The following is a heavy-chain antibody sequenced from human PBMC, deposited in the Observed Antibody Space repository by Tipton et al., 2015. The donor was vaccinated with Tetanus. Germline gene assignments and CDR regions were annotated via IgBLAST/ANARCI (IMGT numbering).Heavy chain of an antibody. J-gene: IGHJ5*02. CDR3: ARLPKHYSASGST. D-gene: IGHD3-10*01. CDR1: GYSFNIYW. CDR2: IYPGDFDA. V-gene: IGHV5-51*01. Sequence: QLVQSGAEVKKPGESLKISCKGSGYSFNIYWIAWVRQMPGKGLEWMGIIYPGDFDATYSPAFQGQVTISVDKSISTAYLQWSSLKASDTAFYFCARLPKHYSASGSTWGQGTLVTVSS.